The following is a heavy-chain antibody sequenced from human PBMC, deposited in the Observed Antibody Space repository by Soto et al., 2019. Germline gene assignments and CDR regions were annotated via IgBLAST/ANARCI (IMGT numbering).Heavy chain of an antibody. CDR2: IWYDGSNK. V-gene: IGHV3-33*01. CDR3: ARDWVVYAIIGGGMDV. J-gene: IGHJ6*02. Sequence: GGSLRLSCAASGFTFSSYGMHWVRQAPGKGLEWVAVIWYDGSNKYYADSVKGRFTISRDNSKNTLYLQMNSLRAEDTAVYYCARDWVVYAIIGGGMDVWGRGTTVTVSS. D-gene: IGHD2-8*02. CDR1: GFTFSSYG.